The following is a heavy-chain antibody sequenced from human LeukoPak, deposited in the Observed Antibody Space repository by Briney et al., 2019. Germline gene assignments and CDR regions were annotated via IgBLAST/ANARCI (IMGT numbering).Heavy chain of an antibody. Sequence: SGGSLRLSCAASGFTFGRYAMSWVRQAPGKGLEWVSTIGGSGVTTYYADSVKGRFTISRDNSKNTMYLQMNSLRAEDTALYYCAKDRPYDYDSSGFMAFDIWGQGTMGTVS. D-gene: IGHD3-22*01. CDR3: AKDRPYDYDSSGFMAFDI. J-gene: IGHJ3*02. CDR1: GFTFGRYA. V-gene: IGHV3-23*01. CDR2: IGGSGVTT.